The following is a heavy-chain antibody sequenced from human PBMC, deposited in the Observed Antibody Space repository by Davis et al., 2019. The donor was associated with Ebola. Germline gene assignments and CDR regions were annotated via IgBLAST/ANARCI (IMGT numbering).Heavy chain of an antibody. D-gene: IGHD6-19*01. CDR2: ISAYNGNT. CDR1: GYTFTSYG. CDR3: ARDGYSSGWDRTSYGMDV. Sequence: ASVKVSCKASGYTFTSYGISWVRQAPGQGLEWMGWISAYNGNTNYAQKLQGRVTMTTDTSTSTAYMELRRLRSDDTAVYYCARDGYSSGWDRTSYGMDVWCQGTTVTVSS. J-gene: IGHJ6*02. V-gene: IGHV1-18*01.